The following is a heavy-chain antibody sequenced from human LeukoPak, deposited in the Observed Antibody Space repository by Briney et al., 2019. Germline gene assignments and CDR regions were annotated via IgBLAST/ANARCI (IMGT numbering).Heavy chain of an antibody. V-gene: IGHV4-4*07. D-gene: IGHD5-24*01. J-gene: IGHJ4*02. CDR2: IHTSGST. CDR3: ARERRDGYKVYFDY. Sequence: SETLSLTCIVSGGSISSYYWSWIRQPAGKGLEWIGRIHTSGSTNYNPSLKSRVTMSVDTSKNQFSLRLSSVTAADTAVYYCARERRDGYKVYFDYWGQGTLVTVSS. CDR1: GGSISSYY.